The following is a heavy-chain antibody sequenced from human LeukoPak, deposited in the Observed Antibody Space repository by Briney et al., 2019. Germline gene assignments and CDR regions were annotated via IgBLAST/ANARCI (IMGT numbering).Heavy chain of an antibody. J-gene: IGHJ6*02. D-gene: IGHD3-3*01. CDR1: GVTLTSEA. CDR2: ISYDGSKK. CDR3: ARVWGTYYDFWSGYYSTPYYYYGMDV. Sequence: TLRLSCADSGVTLTSEATHWVRQAPPPGREWVGVISYDGSKKYYTASVNDQLTISRDNSKNTLYLQMHSLRAEDTAVYYCARVWGTYYDFWSGYYSTPYYYYGMDVWGQGTTVTVSS. V-gene: IGHV3-30-3*01.